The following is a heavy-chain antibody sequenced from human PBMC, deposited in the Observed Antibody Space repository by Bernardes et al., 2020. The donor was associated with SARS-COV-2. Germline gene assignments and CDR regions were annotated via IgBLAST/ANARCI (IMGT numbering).Heavy chain of an antibody. CDR3: ARGQYSSSWYGLHNWFDP. CDR1: GGSISGYY. V-gene: IGHV4-34*01. J-gene: IGHJ5*02. Sequence: SETLSLTCAVYGGSISGYYWSWIRQPPVKGLEWIGELNHSGSTNYNPSLKSRVTISVDTSKNQFSLKLSSVTAADTAVYYCARGQYSSSWYGLHNWFDPWGQGTIVPVSP. D-gene: IGHD6-13*01. CDR2: LNHSGST.